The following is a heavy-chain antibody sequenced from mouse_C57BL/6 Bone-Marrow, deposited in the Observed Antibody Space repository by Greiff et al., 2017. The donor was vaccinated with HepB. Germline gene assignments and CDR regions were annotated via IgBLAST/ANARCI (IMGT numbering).Heavy chain of an antibody. V-gene: IGHV5-4*01. CDR1: GFTFSSYA. CDR3: ARDLITTVVAGAPYYAMDY. Sequence: EVQLVESGGGLVKPGGSLKLSCAASGFTFSSYAMSWVRQTPEKRLEWVATISDGGSYTYYPDNVKGRFTISRDNAKNNLYLQMSHLKSEDTAMYYCARDLITTVVAGAPYYAMDYWGQGTSVTVSS. D-gene: IGHD1-1*01. J-gene: IGHJ4*01. CDR2: ISDGGSYT.